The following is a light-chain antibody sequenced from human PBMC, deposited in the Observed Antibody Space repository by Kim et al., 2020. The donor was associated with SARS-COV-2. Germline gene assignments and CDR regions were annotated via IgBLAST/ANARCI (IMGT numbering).Light chain of an antibody. Sequence: DIQMTQSPSTLSASVGDRITITCRASQRISSWLAWYQHKPGKAPKLLIYKTSTLETGVPSRFSGSGSGTEFTLAINNLQPDDFATYYCQSYSSYVWTFGPGTKVDIK. V-gene: IGKV1-5*03. CDR3: QSYSSYVWT. CDR1: QRISSW. J-gene: IGKJ1*01. CDR2: KTS.